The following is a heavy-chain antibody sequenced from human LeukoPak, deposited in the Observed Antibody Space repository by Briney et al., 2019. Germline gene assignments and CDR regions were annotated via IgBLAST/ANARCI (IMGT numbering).Heavy chain of an antibody. D-gene: IGHD6-13*01. V-gene: IGHV1-2*06. Sequence: ASVKVSCKVSGYTLTELSMHWVRQAPGQGLEWMGRINPNSGGTNYAQKFQGRVTMTRDTSISTAYMELSRLRSDDTAVYYCATGYRLLDAFDIWGQGTMVTVSS. J-gene: IGHJ3*02. CDR1: GYTLTELS. CDR2: INPNSGGT. CDR3: ATGYRLLDAFDI.